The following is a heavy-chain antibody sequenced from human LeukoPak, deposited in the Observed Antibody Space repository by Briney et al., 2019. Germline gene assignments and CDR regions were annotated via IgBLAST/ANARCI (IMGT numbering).Heavy chain of an antibody. J-gene: IGHJ4*02. CDR3: ARLSSGWYGGY. CDR1: GGSISSYY. V-gene: IGHV4-59*08. Sequence: SETLSLTCTVSGGSISSYYWSWIRQPPGKGLKWIGYIYYSGSTNYNPSLKSRVTISVDTSKNQFSLKLSSVTAADTAVYYCARLSSGWYGGYWGQGTLVTVSS. D-gene: IGHD6-19*01. CDR2: IYYSGST.